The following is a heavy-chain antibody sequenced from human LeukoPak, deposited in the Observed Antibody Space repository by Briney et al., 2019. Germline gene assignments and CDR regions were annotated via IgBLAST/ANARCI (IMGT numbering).Heavy chain of an antibody. V-gene: IGHV3-7*01. CDR3: ARDSRIVVDMGVEY. CDR2: IKQDGSEK. J-gene: IGHJ4*02. D-gene: IGHD3-22*01. Sequence: QPGGSLRLSCAASGFTFSSYWMSWVRQAPGKGLEWVANIKQDGSEKYYVDSVKGRFTISRDNAKNSLYLQMNSLRAEDTAVYYCARDSRIVVDMGVEYWGQGTLVTVSS. CDR1: GFTFSSYW.